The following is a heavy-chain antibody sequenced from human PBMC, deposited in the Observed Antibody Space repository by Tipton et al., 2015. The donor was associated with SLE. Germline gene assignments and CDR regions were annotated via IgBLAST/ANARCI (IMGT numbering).Heavy chain of an antibody. CDR2: THSGDSTT. V-gene: IGHV3-23*03. CDR1: GFSFRSTD. J-gene: IGHJ4*02. CDR3: ARDYPGVATMRYFFDY. D-gene: IGHD5-12*01. Sequence: SLRLSCAASGFSFRSTDMTWVRQAPGKGLEWVSVTHSGDSTTYYADSVKGRFTISRDDSKNTLYLQMNSLRVEDTAVYYCARDYPGVATMRYFFDYWGQGTLVTVSS.